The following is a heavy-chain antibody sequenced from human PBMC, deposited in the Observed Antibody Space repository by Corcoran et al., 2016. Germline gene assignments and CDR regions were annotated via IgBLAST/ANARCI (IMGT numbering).Heavy chain of an antibody. D-gene: IGHD5-18*01. CDR1: GFTLNSYS. J-gene: IGHJ3*02. CDR3: ARDTAFSFDI. V-gene: IGHV3-48*02. Sequence: EVQLVESGGGLVQPGGSLRLSCAVSGFTLNSYSVNWVRQAPGKGLEWVSYIRSSTGTISYADSVKGRFTISRGDAENSLFLQMNSLRDGDTAVYYCARDTAFSFDIWGQGIMVTVSS. CDR2: IRSSTGTI.